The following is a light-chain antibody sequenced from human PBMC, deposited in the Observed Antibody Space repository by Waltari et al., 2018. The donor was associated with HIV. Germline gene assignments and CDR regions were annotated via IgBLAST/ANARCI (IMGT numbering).Light chain of an antibody. Sequence: DIQMTQSPSSLSASVGVRVTITCRASQSIDSYLNWYQQKPGKASKLLIYVASSLQSGVPSMFGGSVSGTDVTLTISSQQPEEVATYYCQHSYSTPYTVRQGSKREIK. J-gene: IGKJ2*01. CDR1: QSIDSY. CDR2: VAS. CDR3: QHSYSTPYT. V-gene: IGKV1-39*01.